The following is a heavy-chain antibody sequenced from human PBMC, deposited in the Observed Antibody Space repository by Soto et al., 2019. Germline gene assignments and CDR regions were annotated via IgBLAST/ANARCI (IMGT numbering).Heavy chain of an antibody. CDR3: ARSPRGFVASSGGSCNYFDY. J-gene: IGHJ4*02. D-gene: IGHD2-15*01. CDR2: IFSNDEK. Sequence: QVTLKESGPVLVKPTETLTLTCTVSGFSLSNARMGVSWIRQPPGKALEWLAHIFSNDEKSYSTSLKSRLTISKDTSKSQVVLTMTTMDPVDTATYYCARSPRGFVASSGGSCNYFDYWGQGTLVTVSS. V-gene: IGHV2-26*01. CDR1: GFSLSNARMG.